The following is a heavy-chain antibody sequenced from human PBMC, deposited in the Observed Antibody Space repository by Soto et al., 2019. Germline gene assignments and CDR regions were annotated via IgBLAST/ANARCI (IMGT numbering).Heavy chain of an antibody. Sequence: QVQLVQSGAEVKMPGSSVKVSYTASGGTFTSYTFSWVRQVPGQGLEWMGRIIPILRMADFAQKFQGRVTINADESTSTVYMKLSSLRSEDTAVYYCATSYGSGSAHFDYWGQGTLVTVS. D-gene: IGHD3-10*01. V-gene: IGHV1-69*02. CDR3: ATSYGSGSAHFDY. CDR2: IIPILRMA. J-gene: IGHJ4*02. CDR1: GGTFTSYT.